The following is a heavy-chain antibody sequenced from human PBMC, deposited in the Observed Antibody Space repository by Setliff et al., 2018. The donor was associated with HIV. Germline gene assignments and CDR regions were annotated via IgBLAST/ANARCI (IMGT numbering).Heavy chain of an antibody. V-gene: IGHV4-34*01. CDR2: ITHSGST. CDR1: GGSFSGYY. D-gene: IGHD6-19*01. J-gene: IGHJ6*03. Sequence: PSETLSLTCAVYGGSFSGYYWTWIRQPPGKGLEWIGEITHSGSTNYNPSLETRVTISVDTSKNQFSLKLGSVTAADTAVYYCAKGVAGLQYYYYYMDVWGKGTTVTVSS. CDR3: AKGVAGLQYYYYYMDV.